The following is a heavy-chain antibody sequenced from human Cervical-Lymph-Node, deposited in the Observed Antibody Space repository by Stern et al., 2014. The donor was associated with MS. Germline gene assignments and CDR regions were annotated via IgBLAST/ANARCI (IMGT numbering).Heavy chain of an antibody. CDR1: GYTFSRYD. V-gene: IGHV1-8*01. CDR2: MNPNSGNA. D-gene: IGHD1-26*01. CDR3: AREPMGGSNYLDY. J-gene: IGHJ4*02. Sequence: VQLVQSGPGVMQPGAAVRVSCKTSGYTFSRYDVNWVRQAPGQGLEWIGWMNPNSGNAGYAQKFQGRVTMTRDNSISTASMELSGLTSDDTAIYFCAREPMGGSNYLDYWGQGTLVTVSS.